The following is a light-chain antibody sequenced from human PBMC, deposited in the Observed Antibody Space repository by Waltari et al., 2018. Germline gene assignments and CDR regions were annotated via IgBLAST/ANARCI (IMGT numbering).Light chain of an antibody. Sequence: QYALTQPPSASGSPGQSVTISCPGTNNDVGGYNYVSWYQQHPGKAPKLMIYEVNKRPSGVPDRFSGSKSGNMASLTVSGLQGKDEADYYCSSYAGSNIVFGGGTKLTVL. J-gene: IGLJ2*01. CDR3: SSYAGSNIV. CDR1: NNDVGGYNY. CDR2: EVN. V-gene: IGLV2-8*01.